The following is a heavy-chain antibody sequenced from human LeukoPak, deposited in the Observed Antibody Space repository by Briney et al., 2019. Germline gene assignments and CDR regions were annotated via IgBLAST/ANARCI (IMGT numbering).Heavy chain of an antibody. CDR2: IIPIFGTA. CDR3: ARGRYGYLLFDY. CDR1: GGTFSSYA. J-gene: IGHJ4*02. D-gene: IGHD6-25*01. Sequence: ASVKVSCKASGGTFSSYAISWVRQAPGQGLEWMGGIIPIFGTANYAQKFQGRVTITADESTSTAYVELSSLRSEDTAVYYCARGRYGYLLFDYWGQGTLVTVSS. V-gene: IGHV1-69*13.